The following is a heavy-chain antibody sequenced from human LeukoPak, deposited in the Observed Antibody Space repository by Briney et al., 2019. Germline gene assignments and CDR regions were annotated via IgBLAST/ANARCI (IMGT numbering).Heavy chain of an antibody. J-gene: IGHJ4*02. D-gene: IGHD3-3*01. Sequence: GASVKVSCKASGYTFTSYYMHWVRQAPGQGLEWMGIINPSGGSTSYAQKFQGRVTMTRDTSTSTVYMELSSLRSEDTAVYYCARDPDNLEWLLEGDYWGQGTLVTVSS. CDR2: INPSGGST. CDR3: ARDPDNLEWLLEGDY. V-gene: IGHV1-46*01. CDR1: GYTFTSYY.